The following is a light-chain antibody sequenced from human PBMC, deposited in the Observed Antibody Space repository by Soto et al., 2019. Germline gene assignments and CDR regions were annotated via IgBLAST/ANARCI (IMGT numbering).Light chain of an antibody. J-gene: IGKJ1*01. CDR1: QSISSR. V-gene: IGKV1-5*03. Sequence: DIQMTQSPSTLSASVGDRVTITCRASQSISSRLAWYQQKPGTAPKLLIYKASSLETGVPSRFIGSGSGTEFTLTISSLQPDDFATYYCQQYNSYWTFGQGTKVEIK. CDR2: KAS. CDR3: QQYNSYWT.